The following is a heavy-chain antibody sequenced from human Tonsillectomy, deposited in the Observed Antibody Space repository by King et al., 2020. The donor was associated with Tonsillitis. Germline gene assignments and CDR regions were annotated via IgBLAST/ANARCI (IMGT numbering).Heavy chain of an antibody. Sequence: QVQLVESGGGVVQPGRSLRLSCAASGFTFSSYGMHWIRQAPGKGLEWVAFISYDGSNQYYADSVKGRFTISRHNSKNALYLQMNSLRAEDTAVYFCAKDLMEVAFDIWGQGTMSPSLQ. CDR2: ISYDGSNQ. J-gene: IGHJ3*02. V-gene: IGHV3-30*18. CDR1: GFTFSSYG. D-gene: IGHD3-3*01. CDR3: AKDLMEVAFDI.